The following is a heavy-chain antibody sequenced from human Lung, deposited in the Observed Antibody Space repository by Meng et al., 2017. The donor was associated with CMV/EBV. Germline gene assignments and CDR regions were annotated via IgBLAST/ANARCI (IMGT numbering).Heavy chain of an antibody. D-gene: IGHD3-9*01. V-gene: IGHV3-21*06. CDR2: ISTSATYI. J-gene: IGHJ5*01. CDR3: AGHYDILTGLSA. Sequence: GESLKISCAASGFTFSGYNMRWVRQAPGKGLEWVSSISTSATYIYYADSVKGRFTISRVNAKNSLFLQMNSLRAEDTAVYYCAGHYDILTGLSAWGHGTLVTVSS. CDR1: GFTFSGYN.